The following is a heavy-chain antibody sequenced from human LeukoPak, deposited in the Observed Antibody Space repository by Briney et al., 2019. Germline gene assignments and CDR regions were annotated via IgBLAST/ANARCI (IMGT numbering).Heavy chain of an antibody. Sequence: SSQTLSLTCTVSGGSVSSGDYFWSWIRQPPGKGLELIAYIYYTGTTYYNPSLKSPVTISVDTSKNQFSLKLNSVTAADTAVYYCARQYYGSEDNWGQGTLVTVSS. CDR1: GGSVSSGDYF. CDR3: ARQYYGSEDN. V-gene: IGHV4-30-4*01. J-gene: IGHJ4*02. CDR2: IYYTGTT. D-gene: IGHD3-10*01.